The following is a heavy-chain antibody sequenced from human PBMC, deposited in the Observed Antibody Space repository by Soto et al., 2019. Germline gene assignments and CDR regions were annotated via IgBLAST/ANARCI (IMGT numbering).Heavy chain of an antibody. CDR2: LSGPGFNT. CDR1: GFTFNSYA. J-gene: IGHJ4*02. V-gene: IGHV3-23*01. D-gene: IGHD3-10*01. CDR3: ARVVKGVGGVIRRFDY. Sequence: DVQLLESGGNLVQPEGSLRLSCAASGFTFNSYAMSWVRQSPGEALEWVSTLSGPGFNTYYADPVKGRFTISRDNSKNTLYLQMDSLRVEDTATYYCARVVKGVGGVIRRFDYWGQGTLVTVSS.